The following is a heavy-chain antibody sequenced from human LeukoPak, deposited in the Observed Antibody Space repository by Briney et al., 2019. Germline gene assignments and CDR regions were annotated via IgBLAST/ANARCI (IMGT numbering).Heavy chain of an antibody. D-gene: IGHD3-10*01. CDR2: ISGSGGST. V-gene: IGHV3-23*01. CDR3: AKDPPLWFGESHYFDY. Sequence: GGSLRLSCAASGFPFSSYAMSSVRQAPGQGLEWFSAISGSGGSTVYADSAKGRFTIPRDNSKNTLYMQMNSLRAEDAAVYYCAKDPPLWFGESHYFDYWGQGTLVTVSS. J-gene: IGHJ4*02. CDR1: GFPFSSYA.